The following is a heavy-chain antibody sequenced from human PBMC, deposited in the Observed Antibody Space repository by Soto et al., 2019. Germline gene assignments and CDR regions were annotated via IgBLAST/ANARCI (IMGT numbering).Heavy chain of an antibody. CDR3: ARAGGYCSSTSCYLASINWFDP. CDR1: GYTFTSYD. J-gene: IGHJ5*02. D-gene: IGHD2-2*01. V-gene: IGHV1-8*01. Sequence: QVQLVQSGAEVKKPGASVKVSCKASGYTFTSYDINWVRQATGQGLEWMGWMNPNSGNTGYAQKFQGRVTMTRNTSISTAYMELRSLRSEDTAVYYCARAGGYCSSTSCYLASINWFDPWGQGTLVTVSS. CDR2: MNPNSGNT.